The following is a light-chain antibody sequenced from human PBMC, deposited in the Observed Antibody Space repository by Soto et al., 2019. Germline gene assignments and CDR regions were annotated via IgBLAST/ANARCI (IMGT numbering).Light chain of an antibody. CDR2: DAS. Sequence: EIVLTQSPATLSLSPGDRATLSCRASQSVGSYLGWYQQRPGQAPRLLIYDASNRATGIPDRISGSGSGTEFTLTISSLQSGDFAIYYCQQYDNWPPTFGRGTKVEIK. V-gene: IGKV3-15*01. CDR1: QSVGSY. CDR3: QQYDNWPPT. J-gene: IGKJ1*01.